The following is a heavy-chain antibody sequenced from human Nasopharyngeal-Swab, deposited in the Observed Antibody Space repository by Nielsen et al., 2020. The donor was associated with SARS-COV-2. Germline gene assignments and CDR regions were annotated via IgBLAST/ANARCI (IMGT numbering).Heavy chain of an antibody. V-gene: IGHV4-59*01. CDR3: ARGGRITIIDY. D-gene: IGHD3-3*01. Sequence: ESLKISCTVSGGSISSYYWSWIRQPPGKGLEWIGYIYYSGSTNYNPSLKSRVTISVDTSKNQFSLKLSSVTAADTAVYYCARGGRITIIDYWGQGTLVTVSS. CDR2: IYYSGST. J-gene: IGHJ4*02. CDR1: GGSISSYY.